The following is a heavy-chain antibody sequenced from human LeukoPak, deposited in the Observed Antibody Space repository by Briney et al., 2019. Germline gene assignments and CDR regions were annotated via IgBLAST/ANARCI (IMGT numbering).Heavy chain of an antibody. CDR3: ARVPDYYGSGSSYYFDY. D-gene: IGHD3-10*01. Sequence: ASVKVSCKASGYTFTGYYMHWVRQAPGQGLEWMGRINPNSGGTNYAQKFQGRVTMTRDTSISTAYMELSRLRSDDTALYSCARVPDYYGSGSSYYFDYWGQGTLVTVSS. J-gene: IGHJ4*02. V-gene: IGHV1-2*06. CDR2: INPNSGGT. CDR1: GYTFTGYY.